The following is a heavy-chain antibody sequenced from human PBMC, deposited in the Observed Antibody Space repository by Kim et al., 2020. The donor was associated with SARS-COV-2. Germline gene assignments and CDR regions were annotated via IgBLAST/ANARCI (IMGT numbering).Heavy chain of an antibody. D-gene: IGHD6-19*01. CDR1: GFTFSSYW. Sequence: GGSLRLSCAASGFTFSSYWMSWVRQAPGKGLEWVANIKQDGSEKYYVDSVKGRFTISRDNAKNSLYLQMNSLRAEDTAVYYCATSSPGYSSGWYGDHFDYWGQGTLVTVSS. J-gene: IGHJ4*02. CDR2: IKQDGSEK. V-gene: IGHV3-7*01. CDR3: ATSSPGYSSGWYGDHFDY.